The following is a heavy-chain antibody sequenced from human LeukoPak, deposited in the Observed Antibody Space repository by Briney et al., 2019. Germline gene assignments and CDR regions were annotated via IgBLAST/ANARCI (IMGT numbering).Heavy chain of an antibody. CDR2: MNPNSGNT. CDR3: ARGNVVTSDAFDI. V-gene: IGHV1-8*03. Sequence: ASVKVSCKASGYTFTSYDINWVRQATGQGLEWMGWMNPNSGNTGYAQKFQGRVTITRNTSISTAYMELSSLRSEDAAVYYCARGNVVTSDAFDIWGQGTMVTVSS. J-gene: IGHJ3*02. D-gene: IGHD2-21*02. CDR1: GYTFTSYD.